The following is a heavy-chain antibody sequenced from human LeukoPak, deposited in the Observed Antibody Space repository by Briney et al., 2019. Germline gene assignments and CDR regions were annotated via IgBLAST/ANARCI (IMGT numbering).Heavy chain of an antibody. CDR3: ARATLDYKVDY. Sequence: ASVTVSCKASGYTFTSYYMHWVRQAPGQGLEWMGIINPSGGSTSYAQKFQGRVTMTRDTSTSTVYMELSSLRSEDTAVYYCARATLDYKVDYWGQGTLVTVSS. CDR2: INPSGGST. CDR1: GYTFTSYY. D-gene: IGHD4-4*01. V-gene: IGHV1-46*01. J-gene: IGHJ4*02.